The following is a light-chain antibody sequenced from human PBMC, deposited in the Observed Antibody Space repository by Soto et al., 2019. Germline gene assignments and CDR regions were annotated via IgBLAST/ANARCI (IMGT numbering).Light chain of an antibody. CDR3: QQYNNWPLT. CDR2: GAS. J-gene: IGKJ1*01. CDR1: QSVSSN. V-gene: IGKV3-15*01. Sequence: EIVITQSPATLSVSPGERATLSCRASQSVSSNLAWYQQQPGQAPRLLIYGASTRATGIPARFSGSGSGTEFTLTISSLQSEDFAVYYCQQYNNWPLTFGQGTKVEIK.